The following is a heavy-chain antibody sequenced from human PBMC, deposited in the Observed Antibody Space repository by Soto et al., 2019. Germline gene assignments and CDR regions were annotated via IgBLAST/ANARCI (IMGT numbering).Heavy chain of an antibody. Sequence: PWETLSRTCTVSGGSISSNHWSWIRQPPGKGLEWIGDMYYTWCTYYNPSLKSRVTLSIDTSKNQFSLKLKSVTAADTAVDFCARVIAENSLDPLGVGVLGTVYS. J-gene: IGHJ5*02. CDR2: MYYTWCT. V-gene: IGHV4-59*01. CDR3: ARVIAENSLDP. CDR1: GGSISSNH.